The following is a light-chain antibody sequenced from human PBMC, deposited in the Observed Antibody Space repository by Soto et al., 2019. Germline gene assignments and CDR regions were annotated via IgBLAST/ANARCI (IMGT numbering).Light chain of an antibody. CDR3: LQHYRYPRT. V-gene: IGKV1-5*03. J-gene: IGKJ1*01. CDR1: QSISSW. Sequence: DIQMTQSPSTLSASVGDRVTITCRASQSISSWLAWYQQKPGKAPKLLIYKASSLESGVPSRFSGSGSGTEFTLTISSLQAEDFATYYCLQHYRYPRTFGQGTKVDIK. CDR2: KAS.